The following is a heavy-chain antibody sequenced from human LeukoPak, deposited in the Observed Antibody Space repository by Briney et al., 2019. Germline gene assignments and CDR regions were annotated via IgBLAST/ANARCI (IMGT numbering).Heavy chain of an antibody. Sequence: GRSLSLSCASSGLTLSDYAMTWVRQAPGKGLEWVSSISPGGGSISYADSVKGRFTISRDKSKNTLYLQMNSLSAEDTATYYCASGSSWPSLIDNWGQGTLVAVSS. V-gene: IGHV3-23*01. CDR2: ISPGGGSI. CDR3: ASGSSWPSLIDN. D-gene: IGHD6-13*01. J-gene: IGHJ4*02. CDR1: GLTLSDYA.